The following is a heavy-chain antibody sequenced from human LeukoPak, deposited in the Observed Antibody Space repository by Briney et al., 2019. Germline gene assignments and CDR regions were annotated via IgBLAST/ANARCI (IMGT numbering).Heavy chain of an antibody. J-gene: IGHJ4*02. CDR1: GGTFSKYA. D-gene: IGHD5-12*01. V-gene: IGHV1-69*10. CDR2: ITPTYGLV. CDR3: TSPFEVATIGLDY. Sequence: ASVKVSCKASGGTFSKYAISWVRQAPGQGLEWMGGITPTYGLVHYAQKFQGRVTLTTDTSTGTADLEMNSLTFEDTAVYYCTSPFEVATIGLDYWGQGTLVTVSS.